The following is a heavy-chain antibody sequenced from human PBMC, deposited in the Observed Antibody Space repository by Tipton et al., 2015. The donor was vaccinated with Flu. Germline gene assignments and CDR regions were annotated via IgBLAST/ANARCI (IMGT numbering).Heavy chain of an antibody. CDR3: ARVDYCRGGTCYYFDY. CDR2: ISSSSTYI. J-gene: IGHJ4*02. V-gene: IGHV3-21*01. D-gene: IGHD2-15*01. Sequence: VQLVQSGGGLVKPGGSLRLSCAASGFTFSSYTMNWVRQAPGKGLEWVSSISSSSTYIYYADSVKGRFTISRDNAKNSLYLQMNSLRAEDTAVYYCARVDYCRGGTCYYFDYWGQGTLVTVSS. CDR1: GFTFSSYT.